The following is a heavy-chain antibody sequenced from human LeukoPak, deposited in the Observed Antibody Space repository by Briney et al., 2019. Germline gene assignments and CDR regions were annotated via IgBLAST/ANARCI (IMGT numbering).Heavy chain of an antibody. CDR3: ARDGEMATISYFDY. D-gene: IGHD5-24*01. CDR1: GYTFTSYY. CDR2: INPNSGGT. V-gene: IGHV1-2*02. J-gene: IGHJ4*02. Sequence: ASVKVSCKASGYTFTSYYMHWVRQAPGQGLEWMGWINPNSGGTNYAQKFQGRVTMTRDTSISTAYMELSRLRSDDTAVYYCARDGEMATISYFDYWGQGTLVTVSS.